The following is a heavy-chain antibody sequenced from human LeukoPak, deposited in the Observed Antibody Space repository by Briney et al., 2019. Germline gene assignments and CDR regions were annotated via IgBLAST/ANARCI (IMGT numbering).Heavy chain of an antibody. Sequence: GASVKVSCKSSGYTFTGYYMHWVRQAPGQGLEWMGLINPNSDGTNYVQKFQGRVTMSRDTAISTGYMWLSRLRSDDTAVYYCARALGLYSGYDSYYFDYWGQGTLVTVSS. CDR2: INPNSDGT. CDR3: ARALGLYSGYDSYYFDY. V-gene: IGHV1-2*02. D-gene: IGHD5-12*01. J-gene: IGHJ4*02. CDR1: GYTFTGYY.